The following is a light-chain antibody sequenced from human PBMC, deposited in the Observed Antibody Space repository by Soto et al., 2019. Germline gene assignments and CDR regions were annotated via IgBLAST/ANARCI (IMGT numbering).Light chain of an antibody. Sequence: IVLTQSPGTLSLSPGERATLSCRASQSVSNIYLAWYQQQPGQAPRLLIYSTSNRATDIPDRFSGSGSGTDFTLTISRLQPEDSEVYYCQQYGPSLWTFGQGTKVDIK. CDR1: QSVSNIY. J-gene: IGKJ1*01. CDR3: QQYGPSLWT. V-gene: IGKV3-20*01. CDR2: STS.